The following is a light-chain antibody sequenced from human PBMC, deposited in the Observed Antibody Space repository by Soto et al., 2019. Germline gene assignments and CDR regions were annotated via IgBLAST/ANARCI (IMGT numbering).Light chain of an antibody. CDR3: QQYNSYSPYT. CDR2: KAS. J-gene: IGKJ2*01. Sequence: DLQMTQSPSTLSASVGDRVTITCRASQRISSWLAWYQQKPGKAPKLLIYKASSLESGVPSRFSGSGSGTEFTLTISSLQPDDFATYYCQQYNSYSPYTFGQGTKLEIK. CDR1: QRISSW. V-gene: IGKV1-5*03.